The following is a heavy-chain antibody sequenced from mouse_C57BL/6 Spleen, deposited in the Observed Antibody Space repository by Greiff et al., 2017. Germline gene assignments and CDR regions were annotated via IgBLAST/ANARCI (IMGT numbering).Heavy chain of an antibody. D-gene: IGHD2-5*01. J-gene: IGHJ1*03. CDR3: ARAYYSSHWYFGV. V-gene: IGHV5-17*01. CDR2: ISSGSSTI. Sequence: DVQLVESGGGLVKPGGSLKLSCAASGFTFSDYGMHWVRQAPEKGLEWVAYISSGSSTIYYADTVKGRFTISTDNTKNTLYLQMTSLKSEDAAMYYCARAYYSSHWYFGVWGTATTVTVAS. CDR1: GFTFSDYG.